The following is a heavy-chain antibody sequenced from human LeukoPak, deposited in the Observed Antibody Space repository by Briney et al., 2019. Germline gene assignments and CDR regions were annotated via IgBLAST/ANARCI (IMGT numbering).Heavy chain of an antibody. Sequence: SETLSPTCAVYGGSFSGYYWSWIRQPPGKGLEWIGEINHSGSTNYNPSLKGRVTISVDTSKNQFSLKLSSVTAADTAVYYCARRRRGYCSGGSCYFDYWGQGTLVTVSS. J-gene: IGHJ4*02. V-gene: IGHV4-34*01. CDR3: ARRRRGYCSGGSCYFDY. CDR1: GGSFSGYY. CDR2: INHSGST. D-gene: IGHD2-15*01.